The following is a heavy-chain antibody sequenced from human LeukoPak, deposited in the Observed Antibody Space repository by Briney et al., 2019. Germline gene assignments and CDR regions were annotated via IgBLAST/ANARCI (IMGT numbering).Heavy chain of an antibody. J-gene: IGHJ4*02. CDR3: ARDDYYDSGSYYNPLTY. V-gene: IGHV3-23*01. Sequence: GGSLRLSCAASGFTFSGSAMSWVRQAPGKGLEWVSAISGSGGSTYYADSVKGRFTISRDNSKNTLYLQMNSLRAEDTAVYYCARDDYYDSGSYYNPLTYWGQGTLVTVSS. D-gene: IGHD3-10*01. CDR2: ISGSGGST. CDR1: GFTFSGSA.